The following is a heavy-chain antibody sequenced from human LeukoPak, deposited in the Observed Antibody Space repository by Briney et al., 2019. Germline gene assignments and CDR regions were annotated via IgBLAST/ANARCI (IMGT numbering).Heavy chain of an antibody. D-gene: IGHD3-10*02. CDR1: GFTVSSSY. CDR3: AELGITMIGGV. CDR2: IYSAGNT. J-gene: IGHJ6*04. Sequence: PGGSLRLSCAASGFTVSSSYMSWVRQAPGKGLEWVSVIYSAGNTYYADSVKGRFTISRDNAKNSLYLQMNSLRAEDTAVYYCAELGITMIGGVWGKGTTVTISS. V-gene: IGHV3-53*01.